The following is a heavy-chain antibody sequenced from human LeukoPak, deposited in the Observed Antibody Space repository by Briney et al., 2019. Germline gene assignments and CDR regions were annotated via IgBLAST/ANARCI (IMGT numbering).Heavy chain of an antibody. CDR3: ARDPRYSSGSGWFDP. D-gene: IGHD6-19*01. J-gene: IGHJ5*02. CDR1: GFIFSSYW. V-gene: IGHV3-74*01. Sequence: PGGSLRLSCAASGFIFSSYWMHWVRHAPGKGLAWVSRINTDGSSTSYADSVKGRFTISRDNAKNTLYLQMNSLRAEDTAVYYCARDPRYSSGSGWFDPWGQGTLVTVSS. CDR2: INTDGSST.